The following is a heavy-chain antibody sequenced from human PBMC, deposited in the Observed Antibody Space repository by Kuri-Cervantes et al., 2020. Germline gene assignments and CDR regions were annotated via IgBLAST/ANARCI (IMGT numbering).Heavy chain of an antibody. V-gene: IGHV3-13*01. CDR2: IGTAGDT. J-gene: IGHJ4*02. CDR3: ARGSGCYVTPLNYFDY. Sequence: GGSLRRSCAASGFTFSSYDMHWVRQATGKGLEWVSAIGTAGDTYYPGSVKGRFTISRENAKNSLYLQMNSLRAGDTAVYYCARGSGCYVTPLNYFDYWGQGTLVTVSS. CDR1: GFTFSSYD. D-gene: IGHD6-19*01.